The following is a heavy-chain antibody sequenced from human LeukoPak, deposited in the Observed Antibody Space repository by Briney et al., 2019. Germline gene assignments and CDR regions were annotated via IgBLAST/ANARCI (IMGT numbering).Heavy chain of an antibody. V-gene: IGHV4-38-2*01. CDR3: ARSGSPFLFDY. J-gene: IGHJ4*02. CDR2: IYHSGST. D-gene: IGHD1-26*01. CDR1: GYSISSGYY. Sequence: SETLSLTCAVSGYSISSGYYWGWIRQPPGKGLEWIGSIYHSGSTYYNPSLKSRVTISVDTSKNQFSLKLSSVTAADTAVYYCARSGSPFLFDYWGQGTLVTVSS.